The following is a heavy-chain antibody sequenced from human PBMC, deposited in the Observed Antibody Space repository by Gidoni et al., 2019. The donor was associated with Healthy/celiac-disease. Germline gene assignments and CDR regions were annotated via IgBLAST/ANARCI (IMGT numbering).Heavy chain of an antibody. D-gene: IGHD3-10*01. CDR1: GFTFSSYS. Sequence: EVQLVESGGGLVQPGGSLRLYCAPSGFTFSSYSMNWVRQAPGKGLEWVSYISSSSSTIYYADSVKGRFTISRDNAKNSLYLQMNSLRAEDTAVYYCARDYPLRGRYFDYWGQGTLVTVSS. V-gene: IGHV3-48*01. J-gene: IGHJ4*02. CDR3: ARDYPLRGRYFDY. CDR2: ISSSSSTI.